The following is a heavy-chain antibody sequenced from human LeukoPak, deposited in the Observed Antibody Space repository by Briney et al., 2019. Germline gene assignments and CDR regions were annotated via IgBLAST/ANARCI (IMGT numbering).Heavy chain of an antibody. CDR2: IYHSGST. J-gene: IGHJ5*02. V-gene: IGHV4-34*01. CDR1: GGSFSGYY. D-gene: IGHD6-6*01. CDR3: ARGRRIAARLRFDP. Sequence: SETLSLTCAVYGGSFSGYYWSWIRQPPGKGLEWIGSIYHSGSTYYNPSLKSRVTISVDTSKNQFSLKLSSVTAADTAVYYCARGRRIAARLRFDPWGQGTLVTVSS.